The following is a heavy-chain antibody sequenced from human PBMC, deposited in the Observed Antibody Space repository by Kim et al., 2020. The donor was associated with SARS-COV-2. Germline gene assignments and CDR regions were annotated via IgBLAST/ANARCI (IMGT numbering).Heavy chain of an antibody. J-gene: IGHJ4*02. CDR3: AKDLDNSLLWFGELFVSFDY. CDR1: GFTFSSYA. D-gene: IGHD3-10*01. CDR2: ISGSGGST. Sequence: GGSLRLSCAASGFTFSSYAMSWVRQAPGKGLEWVSAISGSGGSTYYADSVKGRFTISRDNSKNTLYLQMNSLRAEDTAVYYCAKDLDNSLLWFGELFVSFDYWGQGTLVTVSS. V-gene: IGHV3-23*01.